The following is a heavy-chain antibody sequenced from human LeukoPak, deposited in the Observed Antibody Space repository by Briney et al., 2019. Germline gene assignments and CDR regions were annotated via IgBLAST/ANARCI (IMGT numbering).Heavy chain of an antibody. CDR1: GFTFSSYA. J-gene: IGHJ4*02. Sequence: GGSLRLSCAASGFTFSSYAMHWVRQAPGKGLEWVSSISYTSSYIHYADSVKGRFTISRDNAKNSLFLQMNSLRAEDTAVYYCAREGLYGDYAGHWGQGTLVTVSS. D-gene: IGHD4-17*01. CDR2: ISYTSSYI. V-gene: IGHV3-21*01. CDR3: AREGLYGDYAGH.